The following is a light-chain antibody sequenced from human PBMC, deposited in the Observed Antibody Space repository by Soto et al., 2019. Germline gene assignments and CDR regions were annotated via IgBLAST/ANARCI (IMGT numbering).Light chain of an antibody. J-gene: IGLJ1*01. CDR2: DVS. CDR1: SSDVGAYNS. V-gene: IGLV2-14*01. Sequence: QSVLTQPASVSGSPGQSITISCTGTSSDVGAYNSVSWYQQYPGKAPKLVIHDVSNRPSGVSNRFSGSKSGNTAPLTISGLQAEDEADYYCSSYTSSSSYVFGSGTKVTVL. CDR3: SSYTSSSSYV.